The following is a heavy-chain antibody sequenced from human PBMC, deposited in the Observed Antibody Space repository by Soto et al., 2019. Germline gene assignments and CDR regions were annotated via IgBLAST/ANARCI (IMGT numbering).Heavy chain of an antibody. J-gene: IGHJ4*02. Sequence: PGGSLRLSCTASGFSFGNYAMSWFRQAPGKGLEWVAFIRSKTYGGTTEYAASVKGRFTISRDDSKSLAYLQMNSLKTEDTAVYYCTRCYGDYRPIDNWGQGTLVTVSS. CDR3: TRCYGDYRPIDN. CDR2: IRSKTYGGTT. CDR1: GFSFGNYA. D-gene: IGHD4-17*01. V-gene: IGHV3-49*03.